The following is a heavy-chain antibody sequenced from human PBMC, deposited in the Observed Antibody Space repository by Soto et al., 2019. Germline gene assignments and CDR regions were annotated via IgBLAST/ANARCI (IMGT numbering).Heavy chain of an antibody. CDR1: GYTFTSYG. CDR2: ISAYNGNT. J-gene: IGHJ6*03. D-gene: IGHD3-10*01. Sequence: ASVKVSCKASGYTFTSYGTSWVRQAPGQGLEWMGWISAYNGNTNYAQKFQGRVTITRDTSASTAYMELSSLRSEDTAVYYCARGESVDLPYYYYYMDVWGKGTTVTVS. CDR3: ARGESVDLPYYYYYMDV. V-gene: IGHV1-18*01.